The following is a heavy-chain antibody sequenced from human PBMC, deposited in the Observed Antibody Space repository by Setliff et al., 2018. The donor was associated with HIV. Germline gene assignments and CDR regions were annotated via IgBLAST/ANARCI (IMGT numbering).Heavy chain of an antibody. CDR1: GGSFSNYY. D-gene: IGHD6-13*01. CDR2: INHSGST. J-gene: IGHJ4*02. CDR3: AKGPGYSSSWYYFNY. V-gene: IGHV4-34*01. Sequence: PSETLSITCAVYGGSFSNYYWSWIRQPPGKGLEWIGEINHSGSTNYNPSLKSRVSISVDTSKKQFSLKLSSVSAADTAVYYCAKGPGYSSSWYYFNYWGQGTLVTVSS.